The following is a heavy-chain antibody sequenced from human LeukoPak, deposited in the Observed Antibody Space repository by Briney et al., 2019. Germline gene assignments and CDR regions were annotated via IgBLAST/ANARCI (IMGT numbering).Heavy chain of an antibody. CDR2: INSDGSST. J-gene: IGHJ4*02. CDR3: APTRGSSSWPFDY. Sequence: SGGSLRLSCAASGFTFSSYWMHWVRQAPGKGLVWVSRINSDGSSTTYADSVKGRFTISRDNAKNALYLQMNSLRAEDTAVYYCAPTRGSSSWPFDYWGQGTLVTASS. D-gene: IGHD6-13*01. V-gene: IGHV3-74*01. CDR1: GFTFSSYW.